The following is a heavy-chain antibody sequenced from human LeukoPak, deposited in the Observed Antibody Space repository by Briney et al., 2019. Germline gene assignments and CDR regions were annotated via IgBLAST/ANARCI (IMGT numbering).Heavy chain of an antibody. V-gene: IGHV4-39*07. D-gene: IGHD6-6*01. CDR2: IYYSGST. Sequence: SETLSLTCTVSGGSISSSFYYWGWIRQPPGKGLEWIGSIYYSGSTYYNPSLKSRVTISVDKSKNQFSLKLSSVTAADTAVYYCARGGARPTPRSYYFDYWGQGTLVTVSS. CDR3: ARGGARPTPRSYYFDY. CDR1: GGSISSSFYY. J-gene: IGHJ4*02.